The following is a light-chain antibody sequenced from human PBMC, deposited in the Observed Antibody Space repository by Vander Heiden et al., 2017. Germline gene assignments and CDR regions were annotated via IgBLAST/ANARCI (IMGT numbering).Light chain of an antibody. Sequence: EIVMTQSPATLSVSPGESATLSCRASQSVSSNLAWYQQKPGQAPRLLIYGASTRATGIPARFSGSGSGTEFTLTISSLQSEDFAVYYCQQYNNWPWGTFGQGTKVEIK. CDR2: GAS. V-gene: IGKV3-15*01. J-gene: IGKJ1*01. CDR3: QQYNNWPWGT. CDR1: QSVSSN.